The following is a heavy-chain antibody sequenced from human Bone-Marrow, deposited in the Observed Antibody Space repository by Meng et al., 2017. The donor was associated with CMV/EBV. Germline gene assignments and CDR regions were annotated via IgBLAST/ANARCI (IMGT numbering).Heavy chain of an antibody. Sequence: GGPLRLSCAVSGFTFSNYWMSWVRQAPGKGLEWVAVIWYDGSNKYYADSVKGRFTISRDNSKNTLYLQMNSLRAEDTAVYYCAKDLWAGWANVGATTHPDYWGQGTLVTVSS. CDR1: GFTFSNYW. CDR2: IWYDGSNK. J-gene: IGHJ4*02. D-gene: IGHD1-26*01. V-gene: IGHV3-33*06. CDR3: AKDLWAGWANVGATTHPDY.